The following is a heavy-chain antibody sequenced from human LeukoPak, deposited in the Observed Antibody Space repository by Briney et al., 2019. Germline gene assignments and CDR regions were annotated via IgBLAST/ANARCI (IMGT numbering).Heavy chain of an antibody. CDR3: ARGTSPDWPTLHY. CDR2: IKHGESS. D-gene: IGHD3/OR15-3a*01. CDR1: GGSFCGFY. V-gene: IGHV4-34*01. Sequence: NSSETLSLTCAVYGGSFCGFYWSWIRQPPGKGLEWIGEIKHGESSDYNPSLESRVTISVDTSKNQFSLRLTSVTAADTAVYYCARGTSPDWPTLHYWGQGTLVTVSS. J-gene: IGHJ4*02.